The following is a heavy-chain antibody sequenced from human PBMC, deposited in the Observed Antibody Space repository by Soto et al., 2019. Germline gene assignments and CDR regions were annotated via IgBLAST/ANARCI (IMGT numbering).Heavy chain of an antibody. D-gene: IGHD6-13*01. Sequence: VGSLRLSGAASGFTFSSYSMNWVRQAPGKGLEWVSSISSSSSYIYYADSVKGRFTISRDNAKNSLYLQMNSLRAEDTAVYYCAREGYSSSWPIDYWGQGTLVTVSS. V-gene: IGHV3-21*01. CDR1: GFTFSSYS. CDR2: ISSSSSYI. CDR3: AREGYSSSWPIDY. J-gene: IGHJ4*02.